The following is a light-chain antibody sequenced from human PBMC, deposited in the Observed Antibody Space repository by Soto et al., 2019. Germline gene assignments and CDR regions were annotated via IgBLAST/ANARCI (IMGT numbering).Light chain of an antibody. Sequence: QAVVTQAPSLTVSPGGTVTLTCGSSTGAVTSGHSAYWFQQKPGQAPRILIYGTANKPSWTPARFSGSLLGGKAALTLSGAQPEDETDYYCMLTHTGPWVCGGGTKVTVL. CDR3: MLTHTGPWV. J-gene: IGLJ3*02. V-gene: IGLV7-46*01. CDR1: TGAVTSGHS. CDR2: GTA.